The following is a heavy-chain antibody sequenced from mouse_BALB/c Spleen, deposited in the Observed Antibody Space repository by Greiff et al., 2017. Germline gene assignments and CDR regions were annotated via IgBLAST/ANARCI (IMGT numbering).Heavy chain of an antibody. CDR3: ARGYYGSSY. CDR2: INPSTGYT. D-gene: IGHD1-1*01. Sequence: QVQLQQSGAELAKPGASVKMSCKASGYTFTSYWMHWVKQRPGQGLEWIGYINPSTGYTEYNQKFKDKATLTADKSSSTAYMQLSSLTSEDSAVYYCARGYYGSSYWGQGTTLTVSS. V-gene: IGHV1-7*01. J-gene: IGHJ2*01. CDR1: GYTFTSYW.